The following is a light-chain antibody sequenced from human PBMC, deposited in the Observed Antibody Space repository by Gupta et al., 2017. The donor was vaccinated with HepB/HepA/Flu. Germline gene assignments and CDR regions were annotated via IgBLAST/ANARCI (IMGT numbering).Light chain of an antibody. CDR3: QQTYTTPPT. V-gene: IGKV1-39*01. CDR2: AAS. J-gene: IGKJ4*01. Sequence: DIKMTQSPSSLSASVGDRVTISCRASQSFNNYLNWYQQKPGKAPKLLIFAASTLQSGVPSMFSGSGSGTDFTLTITSLQPEDFATYYCQQTYTTPPTFGGGTKVGI. CDR1: QSFNNY.